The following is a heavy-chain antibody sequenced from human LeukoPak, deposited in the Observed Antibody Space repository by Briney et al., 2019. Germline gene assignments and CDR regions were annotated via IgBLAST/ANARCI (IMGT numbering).Heavy chain of an antibody. CDR3: AKIYCSGGSCYWTNYYYYGMDV. D-gene: IGHD2-15*01. V-gene: IGHV3-23*01. CDR1: GFTFSSYA. Sequence: PGGSLRLSCAASGFTFSSYAMSWVRQAPGKGLEWVSAISGSGGSTYYADSVKGRFTISRDNSKNTLYLQMNSLRAEDTAVYYCAKIYCSGGSCYWTNYYYYGMDVWGQGTTVTVSS. CDR2: ISGSGGST. J-gene: IGHJ6*02.